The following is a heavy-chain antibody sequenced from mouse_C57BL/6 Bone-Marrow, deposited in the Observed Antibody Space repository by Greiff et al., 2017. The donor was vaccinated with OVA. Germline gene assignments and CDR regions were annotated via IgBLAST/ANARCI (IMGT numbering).Heavy chain of an antibody. D-gene: IGHD1-1*01. V-gene: IGHV1-76*01. CDR3: AIIYYYGSRAMDY. J-gene: IGHJ4*01. CDR2: IYPGSGNT. CDR1: GYTFTDYY. Sequence: QVQLKQSGAELVRPGASVKLSCKASGYTFTDYYINWVKQRPGQGLEWIARIYPGSGNTYYNEKFKGKATLTAEKSSSTAYMQLSSLTSEDSAVYFCAIIYYYGSRAMDYWGQGTSVTVSS.